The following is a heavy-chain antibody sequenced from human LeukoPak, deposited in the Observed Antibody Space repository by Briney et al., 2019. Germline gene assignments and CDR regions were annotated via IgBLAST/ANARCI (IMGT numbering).Heavy chain of an antibody. V-gene: IGHV3-66*01. D-gene: IGHD1-1*01. CDR2: IYSGGTT. CDR3: ARTTTFAPHFDY. CDR1: GFTFSSHA. J-gene: IGHJ4*02. Sequence: GGSLRLSCTPSGFTFSSHAMSWVRQAPGKGLEWVSVIYSGGTTYYADSVKGRFTISRDNSKNTLYLQMNSLRAEDTAVYYCARTTTFAPHFDYWGQGTLVTVSS.